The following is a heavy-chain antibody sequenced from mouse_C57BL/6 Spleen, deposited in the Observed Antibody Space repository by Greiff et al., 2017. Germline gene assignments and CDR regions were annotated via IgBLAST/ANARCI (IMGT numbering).Heavy chain of an antibody. J-gene: IGHJ4*01. Sequence: QVHVKQSGAELVRPGASVTLSCKASGYTFTDYEMHWVKQTPVHGLEWIGAIDPETGGTAYNQKFKGKAILTADKSSSTAYMELRSLTSEDSAVYYCTRRDYGYAMDYWGQGTSVTVSS. CDR3: TRRDYGYAMDY. V-gene: IGHV1-15*01. CDR1: GYTFTDYE. D-gene: IGHD2-4*01. CDR2: IDPETGGT.